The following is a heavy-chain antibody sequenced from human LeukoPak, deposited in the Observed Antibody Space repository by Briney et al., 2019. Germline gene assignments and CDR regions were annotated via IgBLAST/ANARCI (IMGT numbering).Heavy chain of an antibody. CDR1: GFTFNSYG. CDR3: ARDRYYDILTGYPGDY. J-gene: IGHJ4*02. V-gene: IGHV1-18*01. CDR2: IRAYNGNT. Sequence: GSGEVSFKGSGFTFNSYGISLVRQTPGPRVGGVGWIRAYNGNTNYAQKLQGRVTMTTDTSTSTAYMELRSLRSDDTAVYYCARDRYYDILTGYPGDYWGQGTLVTVSS. D-gene: IGHD3-9*01.